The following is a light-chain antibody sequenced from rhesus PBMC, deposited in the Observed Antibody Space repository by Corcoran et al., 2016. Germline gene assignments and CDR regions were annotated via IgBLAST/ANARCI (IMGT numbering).Light chain of an antibody. J-gene: IGKJ3*01. CDR2: RAS. Sequence: DIQMTLSPSSLSASVGDRVTITCRASQGISNWLAWYQQKPGKAPKLLIYRASNLETGVPSRFSGSGSGTDFPLTISRLQPEDIATYYCQQHDNSPFTFGPGTKLDIK. CDR3: QQHDNSPFT. CDR1: QGISNW. V-gene: IGKV1-69*01.